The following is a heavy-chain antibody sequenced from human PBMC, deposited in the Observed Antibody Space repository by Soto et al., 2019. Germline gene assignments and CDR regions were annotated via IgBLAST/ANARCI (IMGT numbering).Heavy chain of an antibody. V-gene: IGHV3-23*01. D-gene: IGHD1-26*01. CDR1: GFTFSSYA. Sequence: GGSLRLSCAASGFTFSSYAMSWVRQAPGKELEWVSAISGSGGSTYYADSVKGRFTISRDTSKNTLYLQMNSLRAEHTAVYYCSKYEKERDLFDFWGQGTLVTVSS. J-gene: IGHJ4*02. CDR2: ISGSGGST. CDR3: SKYEKERDLFDF.